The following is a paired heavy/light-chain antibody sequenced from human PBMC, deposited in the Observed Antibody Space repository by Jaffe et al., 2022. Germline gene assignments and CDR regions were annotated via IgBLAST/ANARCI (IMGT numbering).Heavy chain of an antibody. D-gene: IGHD3-10*01. CDR3: AKPQSFGSGSYYYFDY. CDR2: IRSDGSDT. CDR1: EFTFSTYP. Sequence: QVQLVESGGGVVQPGGSLRLSCAASEFTFSTYPMHWVRQAPGKGLEWVAFIRSDGSDTSYADSVKGRFTISRDNSKNTLSLQMNSLRAEDTAVYYCAKPQSFGSGSYYYFDYWGQGMLVTVSS. V-gene: IGHV3-30*02. J-gene: IGHJ4*02.
Light chain of an antibody. Sequence: EIVLTQSPATLSLSPGERATLSCRASQSVSSYLAWYQQKPGQAPRLLIYDASNRAPGIPPRFSGSGSGTDFTLTISSLEPEDFAVYYCQQRSNRPLHLTFGGGTKVEIK. CDR1: QSVSSY. V-gene: IGKV3-11*01. CDR2: DAS. CDR3: QQRSNRPLHLT. J-gene: IGKJ4*01.